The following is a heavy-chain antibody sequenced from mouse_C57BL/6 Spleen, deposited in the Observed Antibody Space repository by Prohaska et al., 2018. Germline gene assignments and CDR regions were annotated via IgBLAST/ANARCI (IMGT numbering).Heavy chain of an antibody. V-gene: IGHV1-69*01. Sequence: QVQLQQPGAELVMPGASVKLSCKASGYTFTSYWMHWVKQRPGQGLEWIGEIDPSDSYTNYNQKFKGKATLTVDKSSSTAYMQLSSLTSEDSAVYYCARGPDGALDYWGQGTTLTVSS. CDR2: IDPSDSYT. CDR3: ARGPDGALDY. D-gene: IGHD1-1*02. J-gene: IGHJ2*01. CDR1: GYTFTSYW.